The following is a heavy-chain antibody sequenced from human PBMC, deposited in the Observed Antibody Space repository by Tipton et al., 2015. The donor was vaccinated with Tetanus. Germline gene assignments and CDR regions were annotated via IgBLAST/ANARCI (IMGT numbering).Heavy chain of an antibody. Sequence: GSLRLSCAASGFTFSSYAMSWVRQAPGKGLEWVSAISGPGDTTTYYTDSVKGRFTISRDNSKKTVYLQMNSLRAADTAVYFCATLPKQWLANFGYWGQGTLVTVSS. CDR2: ISGPGDTTT. CDR3: ATLPKQWLANFGY. CDR1: GFTFSSYA. J-gene: IGHJ4*02. V-gene: IGHV3-23*01. D-gene: IGHD6-19*01.